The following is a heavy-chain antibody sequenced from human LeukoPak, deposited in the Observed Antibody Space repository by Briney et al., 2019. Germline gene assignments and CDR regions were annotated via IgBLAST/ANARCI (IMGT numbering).Heavy chain of an antibody. J-gene: IGHJ4*02. CDR3: ARGGRRVEMATIFDY. Sequence: ASVKVSCKVSGYTLTELSMHWVRQAPGKGLEWMGGFDPEDGETIYAQKFQGRVTITADESTSTAYMELSSLRSEDTAVYYCARGGRRVEMATIFDYWGQGTLVTVSS. V-gene: IGHV1-24*01. CDR2: FDPEDGET. CDR1: GYTLTELS. D-gene: IGHD5-24*01.